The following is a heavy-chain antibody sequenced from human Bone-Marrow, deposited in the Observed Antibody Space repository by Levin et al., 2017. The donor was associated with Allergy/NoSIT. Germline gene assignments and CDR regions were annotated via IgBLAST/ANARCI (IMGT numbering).Heavy chain of an antibody. CDR1: GFSLSTSGVG. CDR3: AHRLRGTTTNWYHGYFDY. D-gene: IGHD2-2*01. Sequence: ESGPTLVKPPQTLTLTCTFSGFSLSTSGVGVGWIRQPPGEALEYLALIYWDDDKRYNPSLRSRLTIAKDTSKNQVVLTMTNMDPADTATYFCAHRLRGTTTNWYHGYFDYWGQGTLVTVSS. V-gene: IGHV2-5*02. J-gene: IGHJ4*02. CDR2: IYWDDDK.